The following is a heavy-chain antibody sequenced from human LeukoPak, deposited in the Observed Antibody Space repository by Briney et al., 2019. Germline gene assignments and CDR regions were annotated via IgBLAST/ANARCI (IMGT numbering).Heavy chain of an antibody. J-gene: IGHJ4*02. D-gene: IGHD6-6*01. CDR1: GGSISSYY. CDR3: ARGGYSSSFPVNC. CDR2: IYYSGST. V-gene: IGHV4-59*01. Sequence: SETLSLTCTVSGGSISSYYWSWIRQPPGKGLEWIGYIYYSGSTNYNPSLKSRVTISVDTSKNQFSLKLSSVTAADTAVYYCARGGYSSSFPVNCWGQGTLVTVSS.